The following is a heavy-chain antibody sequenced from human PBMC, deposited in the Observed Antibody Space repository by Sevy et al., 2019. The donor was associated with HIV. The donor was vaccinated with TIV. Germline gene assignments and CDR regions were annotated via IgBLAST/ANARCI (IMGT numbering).Heavy chain of an antibody. D-gene: IGHD2-15*01. J-gene: IGHJ3*02. Sequence: GGSLRLSCAASGFTFSSYAMHWVRQAPGKGLEWVAVISYDGSNKYYADSVKGRFTISRDNSKNTLYLQMNSLRAEDTAVYYCASFVVVAAATYDAFDIWGQGTMVTVSS. CDR1: GFTFSSYA. V-gene: IGHV3-30-3*01. CDR2: ISYDGSNK. CDR3: ASFVVVAAATYDAFDI.